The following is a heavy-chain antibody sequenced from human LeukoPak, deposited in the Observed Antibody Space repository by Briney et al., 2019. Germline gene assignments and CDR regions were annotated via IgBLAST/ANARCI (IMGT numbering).Heavy chain of an antibody. CDR3: ARDAYSSGWYYIDY. V-gene: IGHV3-21*01. CDR2: ISSRSSYI. D-gene: IGHD6-19*01. CDR1: GFTFSSYS. Sequence: WGSLRLSCAASGFTFSSYSMNWVRQAPGKGLEWVSSISSRSSYIYYADSVKGRFTISRDNAKNSLYLQMNSLRAEDTAVYYCARDAYSSGWYYIDYWGQGTLVTVSS. J-gene: IGHJ4*02.